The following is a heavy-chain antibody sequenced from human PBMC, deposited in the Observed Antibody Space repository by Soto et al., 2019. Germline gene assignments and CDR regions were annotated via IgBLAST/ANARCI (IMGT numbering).Heavy chain of an antibody. D-gene: IGHD2-15*01. CDR3: ARISCKGGSCYFDFDH. Sequence: ASVKVSFKASGYSFKDHYMHWLRQAPGRGLEWVGIINPSGEHTNYAQQFRGRVAMTRDTSTSTAYMELRSLRSEDTAVYFCARISCKGGSCYFDFDHWGQGTLVTVSS. V-gene: IGHV1-46*02. J-gene: IGHJ4*02. CDR1: GYSFKDHY. CDR2: INPSGEHT.